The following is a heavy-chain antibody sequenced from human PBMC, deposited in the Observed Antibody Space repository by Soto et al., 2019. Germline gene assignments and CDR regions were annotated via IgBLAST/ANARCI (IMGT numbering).Heavy chain of an antibody. J-gene: IGHJ4*02. Sequence: QVLLQQWGAGLLKPSETLSLTCAVYGGSFSSYYWSWVRQPPGQGLEWIGEIKHSGSTNYNPSLKSRVTISVDTSKSQFSLKLSSVTAADTAVYYCARTSRFDSWGQGTLVTVSS. CDR1: GGSFSSYY. D-gene: IGHD6-6*01. CDR3: ARTSRFDS. CDR2: IKHSGST. V-gene: IGHV4-34*01.